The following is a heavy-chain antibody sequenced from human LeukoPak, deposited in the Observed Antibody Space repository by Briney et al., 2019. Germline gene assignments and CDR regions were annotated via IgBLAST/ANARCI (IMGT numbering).Heavy chain of an antibody. CDR3: ARGTVITETGTTYWFDY. CDR2: IYHSGST. D-gene: IGHD1-1*01. J-gene: IGHJ5*01. V-gene: IGHV4-38-2*01. Sequence: SETLSLTCAVYDGSLSGYYWGWIRQPPGKGLEWIGSIYHSGSTYYNPSLKSRVTISVDTSKNQFSLKLSSVTAADTAVYYCARGTVITETGTTYWFDYWGQGTLVTVSS. CDR1: DGSLSGYY.